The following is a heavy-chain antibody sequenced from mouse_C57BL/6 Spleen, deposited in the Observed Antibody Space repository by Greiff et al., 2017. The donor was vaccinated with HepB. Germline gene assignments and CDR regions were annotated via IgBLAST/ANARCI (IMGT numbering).Heavy chain of an antibody. CDR3: ARDSNWDGGNYFDY. Sequence: EVQGVESGGGLVKPGGSLKLSCAASGFTFSSYAMSWVRQTPEKRLEWVATISDGGSYTYYPDNVKGRFTISRDNAKNNLYLQMSHLKSEDTAMYYCARDSNWDGGNYFDYWGQGTTLTVSS. CDR2: ISDGGSYT. CDR1: GFTFSSYA. V-gene: IGHV5-4*01. D-gene: IGHD4-1*01. J-gene: IGHJ2*01.